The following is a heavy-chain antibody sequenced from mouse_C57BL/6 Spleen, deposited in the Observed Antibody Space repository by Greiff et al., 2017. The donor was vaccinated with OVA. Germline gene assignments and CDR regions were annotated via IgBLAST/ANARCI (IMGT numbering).Heavy chain of an antibody. CDR1: GYTFTSYW. Sequence: QVQLQQPGAELVRPGTSVKLSCKASGYTFTSYWMHWVKQRPGQGLEWIGVIDPSDSYTNYNQKFKGKATLTVDTSSSTAYMQLSSLTSEDSAVYYCAAPTTLLRHAMDYWGQGTSVTVSS. CDR2: IDPSDSYT. J-gene: IGHJ4*01. CDR3: AAPTTLLRHAMDY. D-gene: IGHD1-1*01. V-gene: IGHV1-59*01.